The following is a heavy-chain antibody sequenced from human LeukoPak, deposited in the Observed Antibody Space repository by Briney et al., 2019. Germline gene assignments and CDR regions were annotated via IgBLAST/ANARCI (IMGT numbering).Heavy chain of an antibody. CDR1: GGSFSGYY. Sequence: SETLSLTCAVYGGSFSGYYWSWIRQPPGKGLEWIGEINHSGSTNYNPSLKSRVTISVDTSKNQFSLKLSSVTAADTAVYYCARGTYSSSWFVSRFDPWGQGTLVTVSS. V-gene: IGHV4-34*01. D-gene: IGHD6-13*01. J-gene: IGHJ5*02. CDR3: ARGTYSSSWFVSRFDP. CDR2: INHSGST.